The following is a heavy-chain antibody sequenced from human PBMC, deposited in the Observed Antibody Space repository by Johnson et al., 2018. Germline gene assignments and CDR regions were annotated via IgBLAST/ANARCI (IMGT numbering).Heavy chain of an antibody. D-gene: IGHD3-22*01. CDR1: GFTXSNYV. CDR3: ARDYASKDITGYHDYRYYFYMDV. Sequence: SLRLSCAASGFTXSNYVMHWVRQAPGKGLEYVSAISNSGGSTYYANSVKGRFTISRDNSKNTLYLQMGSLRAEDMAVYFCARDYASKDITGYHDYRYYFYMDVWGKGTTVIVSS. J-gene: IGHJ6*03. CDR2: ISNSGGST. V-gene: IGHV3-64*01.